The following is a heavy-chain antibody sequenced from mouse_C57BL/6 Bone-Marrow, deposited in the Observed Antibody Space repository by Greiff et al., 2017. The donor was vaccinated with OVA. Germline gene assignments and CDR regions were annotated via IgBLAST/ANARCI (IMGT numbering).Heavy chain of an antibody. CDR1: GYTFTDYY. CDR3: ATSFFDY. Sequence: EVQLQQSGPELVKPGASVKISCKASGYTFTDYYMNWVKQSHGKSLEWIGDINPNNGGTSYNQKFKGKATLTVDKSSSTAYMGLRSLTSEDSAVYYCATSFFDYWGRGTTLTVSS. V-gene: IGHV1-26*01. J-gene: IGHJ2*01. CDR2: INPNNGGT.